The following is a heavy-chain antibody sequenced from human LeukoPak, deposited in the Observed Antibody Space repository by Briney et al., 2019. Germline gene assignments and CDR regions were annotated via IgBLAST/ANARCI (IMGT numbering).Heavy chain of an antibody. V-gene: IGHV4-59*04. Sequence: PSETLSLTCTVSGGSVSSYYWSWIRQPPGKGLEWIGYMYYSGSTYYNPSLKSRVTISVDTSKNQFSLKLSSVTAADTAVYYCARLMRYFDWLDYWGQGTLVTVSS. CDR1: GGSVSSYY. CDR3: ARLMRYFDWLDY. D-gene: IGHD3-9*01. CDR2: MYYSGST. J-gene: IGHJ4*02.